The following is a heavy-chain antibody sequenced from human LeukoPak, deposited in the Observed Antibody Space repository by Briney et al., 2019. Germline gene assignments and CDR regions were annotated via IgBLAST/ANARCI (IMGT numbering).Heavy chain of an antibody. Sequence: VASVKVSCKASGYTFTSYYMHWVRQAPGQGLEWMGITNPSGGSTSYAQKFQGRVTMTRDMSTSTVYMELSSLRSEDTAVYYCAISETHDSSGYYYRNWGQGTLVTVSS. CDR1: GYTFTSYY. CDR3: AISETHDSSGYYYRN. V-gene: IGHV1-46*01. J-gene: IGHJ4*02. CDR2: TNPSGGST. D-gene: IGHD3-22*01.